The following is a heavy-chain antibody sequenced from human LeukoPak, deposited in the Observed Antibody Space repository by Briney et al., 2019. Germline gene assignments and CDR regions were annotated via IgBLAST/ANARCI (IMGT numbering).Heavy chain of an antibody. CDR3: AKEIGLSVGATQDY. V-gene: IGHV3-30*18. CDR2: ISYDENDK. CDR1: GFTFSNYA. J-gene: IGHJ4*02. D-gene: IGHD1-26*01. Sequence: PGRSLRLSCAASGFTFSNYALSWVRQAPGKGLEWVSVISYDENDKFYADSVKGRFTISRDNSKSTLYLQMNSLRAEDTAVYFCAKEIGLSVGATQDYWGQGTLVTVSS.